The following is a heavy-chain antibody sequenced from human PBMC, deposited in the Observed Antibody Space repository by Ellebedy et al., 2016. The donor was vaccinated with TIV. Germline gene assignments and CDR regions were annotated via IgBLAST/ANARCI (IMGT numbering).Heavy chain of an antibody. CDR2: IYYSGST. V-gene: IGHV4-31*03. CDR1: AGSISSGGYY. J-gene: IGHJ5*02. CDR3: ARGLPLSPYDFWSGRLEQRGWFDP. D-gene: IGHD3-3*01. Sequence: SETLSLTCTVSAGSISSGGYYWSWIRQHPGKGLEWIGYIYYSGSTYYNPSLESRVTISVDTSKNQFSLKLSSVTAADTAVYYCARGLPLSPYDFWSGRLEQRGWFDPWGQGTLVTVSS.